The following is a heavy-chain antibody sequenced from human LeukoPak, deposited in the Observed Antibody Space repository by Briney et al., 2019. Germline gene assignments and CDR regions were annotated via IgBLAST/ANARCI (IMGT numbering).Heavy chain of an antibody. D-gene: IGHD6-19*01. CDR3: AKDFEYSSGWYGY. Sequence: GGSLRLSCAASGSTFSSYAMSWVRQAPGKGLEWASAISGSGGSTYYADSVKGRFTISRDNSKNTLYLQMNSLRAEDTAVYYCAKDFEYSSGWYGYWGQGTLVTVSS. J-gene: IGHJ4*02. CDR2: ISGSGGST. CDR1: GSTFSSYA. V-gene: IGHV3-23*01.